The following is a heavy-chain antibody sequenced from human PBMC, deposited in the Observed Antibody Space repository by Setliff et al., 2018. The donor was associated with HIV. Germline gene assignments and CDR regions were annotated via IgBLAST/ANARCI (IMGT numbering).Heavy chain of an antibody. Sequence: SVKVSCKAPGGSFSYFAIAWVRQAPGQGLEWIGAIIPATGAINYAQTLQGRVTLTTDKSTGTAYMELSSLTSEDSAVYYCASRLWDGDYGLLDDWGQGTLVTVSS. CDR2: IIPATGAI. CDR1: GGSFSYFA. V-gene: IGHV1-69*05. J-gene: IGHJ4*02. CDR3: ASRLWDGDYGLLDD. D-gene: IGHD4-17*01.